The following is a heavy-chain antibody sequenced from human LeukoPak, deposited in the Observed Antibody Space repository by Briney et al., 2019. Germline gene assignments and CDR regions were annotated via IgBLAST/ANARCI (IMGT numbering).Heavy chain of an antibody. CDR1: GGTFSSYA. CDR2: IIPIFGTA. CDR3: ARGNDFWSGYLRSAFDI. V-gene: IGHV1-69*05. J-gene: IGHJ3*02. D-gene: IGHD3-3*01. Sequence: SVKVSCKASGGTFSSYAISWVRQAPGQGLEWMGGIIPIFGTANYAQKFQGRVTITTDESTSTAYMELSSLRSEDTAVYYFARGNDFWSGYLRSAFDIWGQGTMVTVSS.